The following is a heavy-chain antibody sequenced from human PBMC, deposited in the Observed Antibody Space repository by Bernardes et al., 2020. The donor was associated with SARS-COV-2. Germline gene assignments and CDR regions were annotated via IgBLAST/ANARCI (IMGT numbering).Heavy chain of an antibody. CDR2: ISFSGGTI. CDR1: GFTFSRYN. Sequence: SLRLSCEASGFTFSRYNMNWVRQAPGKGLEWVSFISFSGGTIFYADSLKGRFTISRDNAQNSLYLQMNSLRDEDTAIYYCSREGSGFDPWGQGTLVTVSS. J-gene: IGHJ5*02. CDR3: SREGSGFDP. V-gene: IGHV3-48*02.